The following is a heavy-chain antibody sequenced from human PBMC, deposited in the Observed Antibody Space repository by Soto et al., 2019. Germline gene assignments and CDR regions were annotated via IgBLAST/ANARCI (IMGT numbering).Heavy chain of an antibody. V-gene: IGHV3-64*01. J-gene: IGHJ4*02. CDR2: ISSNGGST. Sequence: EVQLVESGGGLVQPGGSLRLSCAASGFTFSSYAMHWVRQARGKGLEYVSAISSNGGSTYYANSVKGRFTISRDNSKNTLYLQMGSLRAEDMAVYYCAIRHGYNFDYWGQGTLVTVSS. D-gene: IGHD5-12*01. CDR3: AIRHGYNFDY. CDR1: GFTFSSYA.